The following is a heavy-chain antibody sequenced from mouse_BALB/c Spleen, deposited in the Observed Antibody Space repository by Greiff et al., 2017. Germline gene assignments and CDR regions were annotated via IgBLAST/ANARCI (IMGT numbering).Heavy chain of an antibody. CDR3: ARGGLDFDY. Sequence: EVHLVESGGGLVQPGGSRKLSCAASGFTFSSFGMHWVRQAPEKGLEWVAYISSGSSTIYYADTVKGRFTISRDNPKNTLFLQMTSLRSEDTAMYYCARGGLDFDYWGQGTTLTVSS. CDR2: ISSGSSTI. J-gene: IGHJ2*01. V-gene: IGHV5-17*02. CDR1: GFTFSSFG.